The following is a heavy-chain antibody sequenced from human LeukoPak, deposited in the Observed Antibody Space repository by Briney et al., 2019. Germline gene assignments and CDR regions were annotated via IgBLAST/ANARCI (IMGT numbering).Heavy chain of an antibody. V-gene: IGHV3-30-3*01. D-gene: IGHD3-16*01. CDR1: GFTFSSYA. Sequence: PGRSLRLSCAASGFTFSSYAMHWVRQAPGKGLEWVAVISYDGSNKYYADSVKGRFTISRDNSKNTLYLQMNSLRAEDTAVYYCARAGGGSRMGYYFDYWGQGTLATVSS. CDR3: ARAGGGSRMGYYFDY. CDR2: ISYDGSNK. J-gene: IGHJ4*02.